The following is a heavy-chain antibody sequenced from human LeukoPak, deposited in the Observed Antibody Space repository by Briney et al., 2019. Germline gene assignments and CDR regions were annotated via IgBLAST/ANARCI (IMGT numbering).Heavy chain of an antibody. J-gene: IGHJ4*02. V-gene: IGHV3-30*04. D-gene: IGHD6-19*01. CDR3: ARETSGWCDY. CDR1: GFTFSSYA. CDR2: ISYDGSNK. Sequence: GGSLRLSCAASGFTFSSYAMHWVRQAPGKGLEWVAVISYDGSNKHYADSVKGRFTISRDNSKNTLYLQMNSLRAEDTAVYYCARETSGWCDYWGQGTLVTVSS.